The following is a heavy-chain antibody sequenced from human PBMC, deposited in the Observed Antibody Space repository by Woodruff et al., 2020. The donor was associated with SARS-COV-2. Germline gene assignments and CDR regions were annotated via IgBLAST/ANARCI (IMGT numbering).Heavy chain of an antibody. V-gene: IGHV3-30*18. Sequence: GLEWVAVISYDGSNKYYADSVKGRFTISRDNSKNTLYLQMNSLRAEDTAVYYCAKVGVAGEFDYWGQGTLV. CDR2: ISYDGSNK. D-gene: IGHD6-19*01. CDR3: AKVGVAGEFDY. J-gene: IGHJ4*02.